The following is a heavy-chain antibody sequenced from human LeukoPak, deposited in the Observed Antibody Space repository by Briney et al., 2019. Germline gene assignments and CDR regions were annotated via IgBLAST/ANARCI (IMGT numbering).Heavy chain of an antibody. CDR2: IYTSGST. J-gene: IGHJ3*02. CDR1: GGSISSYY. CDR3: AREAVQLERRRAFDI. D-gene: IGHD1-1*01. Sequence: SETLSLTCTVSGGSISSYYWSWIRQPAGKGLEWIGRIYTSGSTNYNPSLKSRVTMSVDTSKNRFSLKLSSVTAADTAVYYCAREAVQLERRRAFDIWGQGTMVTVSS. V-gene: IGHV4-4*07.